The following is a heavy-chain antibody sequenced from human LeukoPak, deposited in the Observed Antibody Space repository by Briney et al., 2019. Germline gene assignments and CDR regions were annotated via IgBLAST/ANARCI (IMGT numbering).Heavy chain of an antibody. D-gene: IGHD2-2*01. CDR3: ARDGTSTDDY. CDR2: ISGNNDNP. Sequence: ASVKVSCETSGYTFSNFGINWVRQAPGQGLEWMGWISGNNDNPNYGQKFQGRFTVTTDSSTSTAYMELRNLRFDDTAVYYCARDGTSTDDYWGQGTLVTVSS. CDR1: GYTFSNFG. J-gene: IGHJ4*02. V-gene: IGHV1-18*01.